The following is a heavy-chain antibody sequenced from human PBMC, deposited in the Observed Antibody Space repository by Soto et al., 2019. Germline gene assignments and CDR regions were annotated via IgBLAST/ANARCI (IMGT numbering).Heavy chain of an antibody. CDR2: IYWDDDK. J-gene: IGHJ4*02. D-gene: IGHD3-16*02. CDR3: AHTQYYDYVWGSYRYLGFDY. Sequence: QITLKESGPTLVKPTQTLTLTCTFSGFSLSTSGVGVGWIRQPPGKALEWLALIYWDDDKRYSPSLKSRLTITKDTSKHQVVLTMTNMDPGDTATYYGAHTQYYDYVWGSYRYLGFDYWGQGTLVTVSS. CDR1: GFSLSTSGVG. V-gene: IGHV2-5*02.